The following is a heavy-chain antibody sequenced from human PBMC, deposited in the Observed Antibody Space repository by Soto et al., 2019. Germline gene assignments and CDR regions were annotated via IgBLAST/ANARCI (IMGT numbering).Heavy chain of an antibody. D-gene: IGHD3-22*01. V-gene: IGHV4-31*03. CDR2: IYYSGST. CDR3: ARGAVYYDSSGYFSY. J-gene: IGHJ4*02. CDR1: GGSISSGGYY. Sequence: QVQLQESGPGLVKPSQTLSLTCTVSGGSISSGGYYWSWIRQHPGKGLEWIGYIYYSGSTYYNPSLKSRVTIPLDTSKNQFSLKLSSVTAADTAVYYCARGAVYYDSSGYFSYWGQGTLVTVSS.